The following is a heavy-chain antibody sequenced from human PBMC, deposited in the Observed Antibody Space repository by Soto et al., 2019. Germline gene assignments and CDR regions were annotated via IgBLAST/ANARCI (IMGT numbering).Heavy chain of an antibody. D-gene: IGHD3-9*01. V-gene: IGHV3-23*01. CDR1: GFTFSSYA. J-gene: IGHJ4*02. CDR2: ISGSGGST. Sequence: EVQLLESGGGLVQPGGSLRLSCAASGFTFSSYAMSWVRQAPGKGLEWVSAISGSGGSTYYADSVKGRFTISRDNSKNTLYLQMNSLRAEDTAVYYCARMGEQGGLVEIDYWGQGTLVTVSS. CDR3: ARMGEQGGLVEIDY.